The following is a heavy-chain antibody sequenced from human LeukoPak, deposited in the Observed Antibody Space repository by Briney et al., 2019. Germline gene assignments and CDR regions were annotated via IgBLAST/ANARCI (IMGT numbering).Heavy chain of an antibody. CDR2: ISSSSSYI. V-gene: IGHV3-21*01. Sequence: PGGSLRLSCAASGFTFSSYSMNWVRQAPGKGLEWVSSISSSSSYIYYADSVKGRFTISRDNAKNSLYLQMNSLRAEDTAVYYCAGLSSGWRGAFDYWGQGTLVTVSS. CDR3: AGLSSGWRGAFDY. D-gene: IGHD6-19*01. J-gene: IGHJ4*02. CDR1: GFTFSSYS.